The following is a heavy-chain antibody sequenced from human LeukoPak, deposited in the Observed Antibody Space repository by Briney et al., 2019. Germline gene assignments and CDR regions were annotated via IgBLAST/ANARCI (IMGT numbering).Heavy chain of an antibody. CDR2: MTGRNGNR. V-gene: IGHV3-23*01. Sequence: GFLTLSCVGSGFSFSNYAGSWVRQAPGKGLEWVSGMTGRNGNRFYADSVKGRFTISRDNSKNTIYLQMDSLRVEDTALYFCAKDKIVGDGRWDFDYWGQGTLVTVSS. D-gene: IGHD3-10*01. CDR3: AKDKIVGDGRWDFDY. J-gene: IGHJ4*02. CDR1: GFSFSNYA.